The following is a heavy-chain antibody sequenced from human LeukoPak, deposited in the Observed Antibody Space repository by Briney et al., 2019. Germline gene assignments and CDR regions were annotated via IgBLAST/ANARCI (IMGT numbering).Heavy chain of an antibody. CDR2: IYYSGST. CDR1: GGSISSGGYY. V-gene: IGHV4-31*03. D-gene: IGHD3-22*01. Sequence: SETLSLTYTVSGGSISSGGYYWSWIRQHPGKGLEWIGYIYYSGSTYYNPSLKSRVTISVDTSKNQFSLKLSSVTAADTAVYYCAREAAPHYYDSSGYYYGDAFDIWGQGTMVTVSS. CDR3: AREAAPHYYDSSGYYYGDAFDI. J-gene: IGHJ3*02.